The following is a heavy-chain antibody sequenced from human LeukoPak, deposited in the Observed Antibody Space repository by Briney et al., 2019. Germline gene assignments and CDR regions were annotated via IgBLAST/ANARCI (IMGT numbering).Heavy chain of an antibody. J-gene: IGHJ4*02. D-gene: IGHD2-21*02. CDR1: GGSISSVRYY. CDR2: IFYGGST. Sequence: SETPSLTCTVSGGSISSVRYYWGWIRQPPGKGLEWIGTIFYGGSTYYNPSLKSRVSVAVDRSKNQFSLKLTSVTAADTAFYFCARQSVTAMLFGFDYWGQGTLVAVPS. CDR3: ARQSVTAMLFGFDY. V-gene: IGHV4-39*01.